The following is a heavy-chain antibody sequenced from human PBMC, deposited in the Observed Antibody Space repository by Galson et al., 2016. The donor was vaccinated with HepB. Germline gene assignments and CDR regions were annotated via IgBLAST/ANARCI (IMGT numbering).Heavy chain of an antibody. CDR2: IQQDGKVI. CDR1: GFPLYDYW. J-gene: IGHJ4*02. V-gene: IGHV3-7*03. D-gene: IGHD2-21*01. CDR3: AKDRAQGHVAH. Sequence: SLRLSCAASGFPLYDYWVTWVRQAPGQGLEWVANIQQDGKVIHYMDSVKGRFTISRDNSKNTVYLQMNSLRAEDTAVYYCAKDRAQGHVAHWGQGTLVTVST.